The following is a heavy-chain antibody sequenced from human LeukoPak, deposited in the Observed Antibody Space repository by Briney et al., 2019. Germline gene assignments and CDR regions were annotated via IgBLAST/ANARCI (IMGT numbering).Heavy chain of an antibody. D-gene: IGHD3-22*01. CDR1: GFTFDDYA. CDR2: ISGDGGST. Sequence: GGSLRLSCAASGFTFDDYAMHWVRQAPGKGLEWVSLISGDGGSTYYADSVKGRFTLSRDSSKNSLYLQMNSLRTEDTALYYCAKVTLGGYYDSSGLDYWGQGTLVTVSS. CDR3: AKVTLGGYYDSSGLDY. J-gene: IGHJ4*02. V-gene: IGHV3-43*02.